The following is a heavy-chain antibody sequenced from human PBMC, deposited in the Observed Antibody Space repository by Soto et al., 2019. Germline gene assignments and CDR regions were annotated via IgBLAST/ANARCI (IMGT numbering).Heavy chain of an antibody. CDR2: IYYSGST. V-gene: IGHV4-31*03. CDR1: GGSISSGGYY. J-gene: IGHJ6*02. CDR3: ARAKGGDDSSSYYYYYGMDV. Sequence: PSETLSLTCTVSGGSISSGGYYWSWIRQHPGKGLEWIGYIYYSGSTYYNPSLKSRVTISVDTSKNQFSLKLSSVTAADTAVYYCARAKGGDDSSSYYYYYGMDVWGQGTTVTVSS. D-gene: IGHD6-13*01.